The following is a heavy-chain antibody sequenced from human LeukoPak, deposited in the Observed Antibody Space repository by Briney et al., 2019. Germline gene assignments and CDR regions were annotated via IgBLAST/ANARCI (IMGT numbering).Heavy chain of an antibody. CDR2: INPSSGGT. CDR3: ARGENWNYILVAPDFRI. CDR1: GYTFTDYY. Sequence: ASVKVSCKASGYTFTDYYMHWVRQAPGQGLEWMGWINPSSGGTNYAQKFQGRVTMTRDMSTSTVYMELSSLRSEDTAVYYCARGENWNYILVAPDFRIWGQGTLVTVSS. J-gene: IGHJ4*02. D-gene: IGHD1-7*01. V-gene: IGHV1-2*02.